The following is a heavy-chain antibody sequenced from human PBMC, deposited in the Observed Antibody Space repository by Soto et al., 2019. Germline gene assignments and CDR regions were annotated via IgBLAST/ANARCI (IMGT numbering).Heavy chain of an antibody. CDR1: GGTFSSYA. V-gene: IGHV1-69*01. CDR3: ASPAADDIVVVPAARDYYYGMDV. J-gene: IGHJ6*02. CDR2: IIPIFGTA. D-gene: IGHD2-2*01. Sequence: QVQLVQSGAEVKKPGSSVKVSCKASGGTFSSYAISWVRQAPGQGLEWMGGIIPIFGTANYAQKFQGRVTITADESTSTAYMELSSLRSEDTAVYYCASPAADDIVVVPAARDYYYGMDVWGQGTTVTVSS.